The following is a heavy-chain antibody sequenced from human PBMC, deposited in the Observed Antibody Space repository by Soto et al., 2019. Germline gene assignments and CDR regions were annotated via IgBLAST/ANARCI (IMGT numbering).Heavy chain of an antibody. D-gene: IGHD2-15*01. CDR1: GGTLSSYA. CDR2: IIPIFGTA. V-gene: IGHV1-69*13. Sequence: SVKVSCKASGGTLSSYAISCVRQAPGQGLEWMGGIIPIFGTANYAQKLQGRVTITADESTSTAYMELSSLRSEDTAVYYCARDMEHCSGGSCADAFDFWGQGTMVTVSS. CDR3: ARDMEHCSGGSCADAFDF. J-gene: IGHJ3*01.